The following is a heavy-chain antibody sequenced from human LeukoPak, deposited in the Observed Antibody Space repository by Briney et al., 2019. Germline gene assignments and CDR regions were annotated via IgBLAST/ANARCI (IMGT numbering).Heavy chain of an antibody. CDR3: ARDPQWLSAFDI. V-gene: IGHV1-2*02. CDR1: GYTFTGYY. Sequence: ASVKVSCKASGYTFTGYYMHWVRQAPGQGLEWMGWINPNSGGTNYAQKFQGRFTMTRDTSISTAYMELSRLRSDDTAVYYCARDPQWLSAFDIWGQGTMVTVSS. CDR2: INPNSGGT. D-gene: IGHD6-19*01. J-gene: IGHJ3*02.